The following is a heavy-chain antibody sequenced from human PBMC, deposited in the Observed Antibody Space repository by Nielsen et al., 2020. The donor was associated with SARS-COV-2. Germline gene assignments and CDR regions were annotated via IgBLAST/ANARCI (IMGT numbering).Heavy chain of an antibody. J-gene: IGHJ3*02. CDR2: INLSGSTK. D-gene: IGHD1-26*01. CDR3: VRDSGSYRWDI. Sequence: GESLKISCAASGFTFSDYYMSWIRQAPGKGPEWLAYINLSGSTKAYADSVRGRFTISRDNAKNSLYLQMDTLRAEDTAVYFCVRDSGSYRWDIWGQGTMVIVSS. CDR1: GFTFSDYY. V-gene: IGHV3-11*04.